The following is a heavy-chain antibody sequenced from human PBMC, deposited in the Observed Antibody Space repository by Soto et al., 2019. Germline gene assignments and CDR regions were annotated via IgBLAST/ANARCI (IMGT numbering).Heavy chain of an antibody. CDR3: ARGAQWLGYGMDV. CDR1: GVSFGGYS. V-gene: IGHV4-34*01. CDR2: INHSGST. D-gene: IGHD6-19*01. J-gene: IGHJ6*02. Sequence: PPETLALSYAVSGVSFGGYSWSWIREPPGKGLEWIGEINHSGSTNYNPSLKSRVTISVDTSKNQFSLKLSSVTAADTAVYYCARGAQWLGYGMDVWGQGTTVT.